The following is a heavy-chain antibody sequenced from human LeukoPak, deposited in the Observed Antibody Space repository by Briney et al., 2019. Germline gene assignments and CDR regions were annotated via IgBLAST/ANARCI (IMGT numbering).Heavy chain of an antibody. CDR2: ISSSSSYI. CDR3: ARRSGNFDY. J-gene: IGHJ4*02. V-gene: IGHV3-21*01. CDR1: GFTFSSYS. D-gene: IGHD1-26*01. Sequence: GGSLRLSSAASGFTFSSYSMDWVRQAPGKGLEWVSSISSSSSYIYYADSVKGRFTFSRDNAKNSLYLQMNSLRAEDTAVYYCARRSGNFDYWGQGTLVTVSS.